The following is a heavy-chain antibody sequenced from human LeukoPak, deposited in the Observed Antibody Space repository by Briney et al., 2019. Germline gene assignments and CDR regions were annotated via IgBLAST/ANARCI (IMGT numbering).Heavy chain of an antibody. CDR1: GGSISSYY. J-gene: IGHJ4*02. CDR3: ARENSGSYRESDY. V-gene: IGHV4-4*07. D-gene: IGHD1-26*01. Sequence: SETLSLTCTVSGGSISSYYWSWIRQPAGKGLEWIGRIYTSGSTNYNASLKSRVSMSVDTSKNQFSLKLSSVTAADTAVFYCARENSGSYRESDYWGQGTLVTVSS. CDR2: IYTSGST.